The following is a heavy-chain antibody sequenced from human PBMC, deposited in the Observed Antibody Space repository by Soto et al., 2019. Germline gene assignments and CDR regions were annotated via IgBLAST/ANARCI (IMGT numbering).Heavy chain of an antibody. V-gene: IGHV3-23*01. CDR1: GFDFSNYA. D-gene: IGHD2-2*01. CDR2: ISGTGVPT. Sequence: ESGGGLVQPGGSLRLSCAASGFDFSNYAMSWVRQAPGKGLECISLISGTGVPTLYAESVKGRFSVSRDNSKDTLFLEMNNLRVDDTAMYYCAKSFCSSSSCFFLWVDPWGPGTLVTVSS. J-gene: IGHJ5*02. CDR3: AKSFCSSSSCFFLWVDP.